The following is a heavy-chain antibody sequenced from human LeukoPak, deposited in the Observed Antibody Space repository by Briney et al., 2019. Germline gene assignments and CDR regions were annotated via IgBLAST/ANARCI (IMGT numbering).Heavy chain of an antibody. CDR2: INHGGST. D-gene: IGHD3-3*01. J-gene: IGHJ5*02. CDR1: GGSFSGYY. V-gene: IGHV4-34*01. CDR3: ARQISTYWFDP. Sequence: PSETLSLTCAVYGGSFSGYYWSWIRQPPGKGLEWIGKINHGGSTTYNPSLKSRVTISVDTSKNQFSLKLSSVTAADTAVYYCARQISTYWFDPWGQGTLVTVSS.